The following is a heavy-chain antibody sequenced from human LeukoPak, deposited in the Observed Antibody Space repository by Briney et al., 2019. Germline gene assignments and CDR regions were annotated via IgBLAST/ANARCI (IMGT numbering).Heavy chain of an antibody. D-gene: IGHD6-19*01. CDR3: ARGWLGPNDY. J-gene: IGHJ4*02. Sequence: PSETLSLTCTVSGGSISSYYWSWIRQPPGKGLEWIGEINHSGSTNYNPSLKSRVTISVDTSKNQFSLKLSSVTAADTAVYYCARGWLGPNDYWGQGTLVTVSS. CDR2: INHSGST. CDR1: GGSISSYY. V-gene: IGHV4-34*01.